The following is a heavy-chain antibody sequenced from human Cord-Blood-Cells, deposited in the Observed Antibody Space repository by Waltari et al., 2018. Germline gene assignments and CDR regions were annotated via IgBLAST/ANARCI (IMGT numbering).Heavy chain of an antibody. D-gene: IGHD6-19*01. J-gene: IGHJ4*02. CDR2: INHSGSH. CDR3: ARGGSSGFDY. V-gene: IGHV4-34*01. CDR1: GGSFSGYY. Sequence: QVQLQQWGAGLLKPSETLSLTCAVYGGSFSGYYWSWIRQPPGKGLEWIGEINHSGSHNQNPALKRWVTISGDTAKNQFSPKPSPVAAADTAVYYCARGGSSGFDYWGQGTLVTVSS.